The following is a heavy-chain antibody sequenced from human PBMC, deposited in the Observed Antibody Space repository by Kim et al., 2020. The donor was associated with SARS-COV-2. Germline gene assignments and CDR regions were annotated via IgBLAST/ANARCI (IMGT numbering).Heavy chain of an antibody. V-gene: IGHV1-3*01. CDR3: AREGGAFDI. Sequence: NTKYSQKFPGRVTITRDTSASPAYMELSSLRSEDTAVYYCAREGGAFDIWGQGTMVTVSS. J-gene: IGHJ3*02. CDR2: NT. D-gene: IGHD1-26*01.